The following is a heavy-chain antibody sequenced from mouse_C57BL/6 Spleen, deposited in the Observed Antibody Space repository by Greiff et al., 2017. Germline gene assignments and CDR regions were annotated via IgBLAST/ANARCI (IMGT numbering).Heavy chain of an antibody. Sequence: QVQLQQSGAELVRPGSSVKLSCKASGYTFTSYWMHWVKQRPIQGLEWIGNIDPSDSETHYNQKFKDKATLTVDKSSSTAYMQLSSLTSEDSAVYYCARERYYGSSYERYFDVWGTGTTVTVSS. J-gene: IGHJ1*03. CDR1: GYTFTSYW. D-gene: IGHD1-1*01. V-gene: IGHV1-52*01. CDR2: IDPSDSET. CDR3: ARERYYGSSYERYFDV.